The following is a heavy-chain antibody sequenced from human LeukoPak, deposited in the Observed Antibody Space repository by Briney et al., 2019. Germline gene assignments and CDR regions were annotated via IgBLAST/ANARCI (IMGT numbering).Heavy chain of an antibody. J-gene: IGHJ4*02. CDR1: GVTFSSYA. CDR3: ANDTGFRGVLDY. CDR2: ISGSGGST. V-gene: IGHV3-23*01. Sequence: SGGSLRLSCAASGVTFSSYAMSWVRQAPGKGLEWVSAISGSGGSTYYADSVKGRFTISRDNSKNTLCLQMNSLRAEDTAVYYCANDTGFRGVLDYWGQGTLVTVSS. D-gene: IGHD3-10*01.